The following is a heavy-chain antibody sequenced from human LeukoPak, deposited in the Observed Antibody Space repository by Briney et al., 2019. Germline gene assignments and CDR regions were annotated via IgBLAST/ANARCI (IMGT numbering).Heavy chain of an antibody. CDR1: GGSISSYY. J-gene: IGHJ4*02. D-gene: IGHD6-13*01. Sequence: SETLSLTCTVSGGSISSYYWSWIRQPPGKGLEWIGYIYYSGSTNYNPSLKSRVTISVDTSKNQFSLKLSSVTAADTAVYYCARASYSSSWYYFDYGGQGTLVTVSA. V-gene: IGHV4-59*01. CDR2: IYYSGST. CDR3: ARASYSSSWYYFDY.